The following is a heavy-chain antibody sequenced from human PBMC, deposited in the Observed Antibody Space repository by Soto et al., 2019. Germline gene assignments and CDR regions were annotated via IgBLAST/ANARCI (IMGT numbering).Heavy chain of an antibody. CDR2: IYYSGST. V-gene: IGHV4-59*01. CDR3: ARDLVVVPAAIGGYYYYYGMDV. CDR1: GGSISGYY. J-gene: IGHJ6*02. D-gene: IGHD2-2*02. Sequence: SETLSLTCTVSGGSISGYYWSWIRQPPGKGLEWIGYIYYSGSTNYNPSLKSRVTISVDTSKNQFSLKLSSVTAADTAVYYCARDLVVVPAAIGGYYYYYGMDVWGQGTTVTVSS.